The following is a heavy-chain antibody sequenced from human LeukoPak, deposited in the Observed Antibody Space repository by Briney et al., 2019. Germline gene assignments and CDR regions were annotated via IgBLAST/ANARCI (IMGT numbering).Heavy chain of an antibody. CDR2: IVVGSGNT. V-gene: IGHV1-58*01. Sequence: SVKVSCKASGFTFTSSAVQWVRQARGQRLEWIGWIVVGSGNTNYAQKFQERVTITRDMSTSTAHMELSSLRSEDTAVYYCAADFGHGPGIAVAGIPYFDYWGQGTLVTVSS. J-gene: IGHJ4*02. CDR3: AADFGHGPGIAVAGIPYFDY. D-gene: IGHD6-19*01. CDR1: GFTFTSSA.